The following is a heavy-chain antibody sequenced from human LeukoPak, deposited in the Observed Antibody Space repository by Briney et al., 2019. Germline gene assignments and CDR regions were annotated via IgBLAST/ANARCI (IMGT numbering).Heavy chain of an antibody. Sequence: PSETLSLTCTVSGGSISSGGYYWSWIRQHPGKGLEWIEYIYYSGSDYYDPSLKSRTTISVDTSKNQFSLKLSSVTAADTAVYYCARVLGVSPYYFDYWGQGTLVTVSS. J-gene: IGHJ4*02. CDR1: GGSISSGGYY. V-gene: IGHV4-31*03. CDR3: ARVLGVSPYYFDY. CDR2: IYYSGSD. D-gene: IGHD3-16*01.